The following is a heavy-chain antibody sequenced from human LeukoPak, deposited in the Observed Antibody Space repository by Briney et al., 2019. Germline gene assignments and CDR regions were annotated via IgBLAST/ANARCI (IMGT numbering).Heavy chain of an antibody. CDR2: INPSGGST. CDR3: ARDGGDGEMATFHFDY. D-gene: IGHD5-24*01. J-gene: IGHJ4*02. V-gene: IGHV1-46*01. CDR1: GYTFTSYY. Sequence: ASVKVSCKASGYTFTSYYMHWVRQAPGQGLEWMGIINPSGGSTSYAQKFQGRVTMTRDMSTSTVYMELSSLRSEDTAVYYCARDGGDGEMATFHFDYWGQGTLVTVSS.